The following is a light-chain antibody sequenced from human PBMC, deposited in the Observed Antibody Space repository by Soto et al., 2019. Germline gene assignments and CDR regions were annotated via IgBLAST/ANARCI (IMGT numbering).Light chain of an antibody. CDR2: DVS. V-gene: IGLV2-14*01. CDR3: TSYTSSSTLYV. J-gene: IGLJ1*01. Sequence: QSVLTQPASVSGSPGQSITISCTGTSSDVGGYNHVSWYQQHPGKAPKLMIYDVSNRPSGASNRFSGSKSGNTASLIISGLQAEDEADYYCTSYTSSSTLYVFGPGTKLTVL. CDR1: SSDVGGYNH.